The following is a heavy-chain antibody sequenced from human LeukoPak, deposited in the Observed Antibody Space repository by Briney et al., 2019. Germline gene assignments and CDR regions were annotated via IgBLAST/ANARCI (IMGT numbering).Heavy chain of an antibody. J-gene: IGHJ1*01. CDR1: GGTFSSYA. Sequence: SVKVSCKASGGTFSSYAISWVRQAPGQGLEWMGGIIPIFGTANYAQKFQGRVTITADESTSTAYMELSSLRSEDTAVYYCARAAMESGYSSGWSTTGYFQHWGQGTLVTVSS. V-gene: IGHV1-69*01. CDR3: ARAAMESGYSSGWSTTGYFQH. D-gene: IGHD6-19*01. CDR2: IIPIFGTA.